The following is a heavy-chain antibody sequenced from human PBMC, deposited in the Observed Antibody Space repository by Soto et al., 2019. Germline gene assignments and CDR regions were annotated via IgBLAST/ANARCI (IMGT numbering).Heavy chain of an antibody. CDR2: ISYDGSNK. J-gene: IGHJ4*02. CDR3: AKESGDF. CDR1: RFTFSDYG. V-gene: IGHV3-30*18. Sequence: WSLRLSCAASRFTFSDYGMHWVGQAPGKGLEWVALISYDGSNKYYADSVKGRFTISRDNSKNTLYLQMNSLRAEDTAVYYCAKESGDFWGQGTLVT.